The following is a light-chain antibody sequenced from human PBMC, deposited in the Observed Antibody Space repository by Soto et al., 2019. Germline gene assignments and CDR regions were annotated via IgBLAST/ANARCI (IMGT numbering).Light chain of an antibody. V-gene: IGLV2-14*01. CDR3: SSYASSNTLDNVV. CDR1: SSDVGGYNY. J-gene: IGLJ2*01. CDR2: EVS. Sequence: QSALTQPASVSGSPGQSITISCTGTSSDVGGYNYVSWYQQHPGKAPKLMIYEVSYRPSGVSNRFSGSKSGSTASLTISGLQAEDEADYYCSSYASSNTLDNVVFGGGTKLTVL.